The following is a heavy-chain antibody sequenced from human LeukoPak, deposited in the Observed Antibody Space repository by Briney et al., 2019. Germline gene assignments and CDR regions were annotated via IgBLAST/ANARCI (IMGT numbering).Heavy chain of an antibody. Sequence: ASVKDSCKASGGTFSSYAISWVGQAPGQGLEWMGWISAYNGNANYAQKLQGGVTMTTDTSTSTAYMELRSLRSDDTAVYYCAREHERYVWGSYRYFDYWGQGTLVTVSS. J-gene: IGHJ4*02. CDR2: ISAYNGNA. V-gene: IGHV1-18*01. CDR3: AREHERYVWGSYRYFDY. CDR1: GGTFSSYA. D-gene: IGHD3-16*02.